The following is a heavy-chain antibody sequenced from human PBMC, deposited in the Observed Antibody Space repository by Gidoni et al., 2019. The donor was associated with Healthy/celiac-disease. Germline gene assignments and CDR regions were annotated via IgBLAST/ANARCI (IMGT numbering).Heavy chain of an antibody. J-gene: IGHJ2*01. Sequence: QLQLQESGPGRVKPSETLSLTCTVSGGSISSSSYYWGWIRQPPGKGLEWIGSIYYSGSTYYNPSLKSRVTISVDTSKNQFSLKLSSVTAADTAVYYCARHGGYCSGGSCYPPPYWYFDLWGRGTLVTVSS. CDR3: ARHGGYCSGGSCYPPPYWYFDL. CDR2: IYYSGST. D-gene: IGHD2-15*01. V-gene: IGHV4-39*01. CDR1: GGSISSSSYY.